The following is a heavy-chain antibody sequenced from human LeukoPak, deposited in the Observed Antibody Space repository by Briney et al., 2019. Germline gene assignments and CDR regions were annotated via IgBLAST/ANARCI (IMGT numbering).Heavy chain of an antibody. D-gene: IGHD3-16*02. CDR1: GFTFSSYA. CDR2: ISGSGGST. V-gene: IGHV3-23*01. J-gene: IGHJ3*02. Sequence: HPGGSLRLSCAASGFTFSSYAMSWVRQAPGKGLEWVSAISGSGGSTYYADSVKGRFTISRDNSKDTLYLQMNSLRAEDTAVYYCAKALGRYAMITFGGVIVRDAFDIWGQGTMVTVSS. CDR3: AKALGRYAMITFGGVIVRDAFDI.